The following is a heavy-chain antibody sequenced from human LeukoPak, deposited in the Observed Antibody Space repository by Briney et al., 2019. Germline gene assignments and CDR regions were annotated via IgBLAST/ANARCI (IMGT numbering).Heavy chain of an antibody. V-gene: IGHV1-46*01. Sequence: ASVKVSCKASGYTFTSYYMHWVRQAPGQGLEWMGIINPSGGSTSYAQKFQGRVTMTRDMSTSTVYMELSSLRSEDTAVYYCARRSGGGWPRDYYYYMDVWGKGTTVTVSS. CDR2: INPSGGST. CDR1: GYTFTSYY. CDR3: ARRSGGGWPRDYYYYMDV. J-gene: IGHJ6*03. D-gene: IGHD6-19*01.